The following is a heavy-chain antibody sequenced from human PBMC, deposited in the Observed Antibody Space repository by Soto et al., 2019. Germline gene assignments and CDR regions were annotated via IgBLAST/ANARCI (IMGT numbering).Heavy chain of an antibody. CDR3: ARYDSSGYYY. CDR2: IYYSGST. D-gene: IGHD3-22*01. Sequence: SETLSLTCTVSGGSISSGGYYWSWIRQHPGKGLEWIGYIYYSGSTYYNPSLKSRVTISVDTSKNQFSLKLSSVTAADTAVYYCARYDSSGYYYWGQGTLVTVSS. CDR1: GGSISSGGYY. J-gene: IGHJ4*02. V-gene: IGHV4-31*03.